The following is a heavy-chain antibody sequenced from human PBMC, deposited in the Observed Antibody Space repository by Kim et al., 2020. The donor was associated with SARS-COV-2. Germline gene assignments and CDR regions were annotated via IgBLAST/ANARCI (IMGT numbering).Heavy chain of an antibody. CDR2: IKSKGSGGTT. J-gene: IGHJ4*01. V-gene: IGHV3-15*01. Sequence: GGSLRLSCASSGFTFTYAWMTWVRQAPGKGLEWVGSIKSKGSGGTTDYATPVQGRFTISRDDSKNMIYLQMNSLKADDTAIYYCSKVRDPGSMSLEYWG. D-gene: IGHD5-18*01. CDR1: GFTFTYAW. CDR3: SKVRDPGSMSLEY.